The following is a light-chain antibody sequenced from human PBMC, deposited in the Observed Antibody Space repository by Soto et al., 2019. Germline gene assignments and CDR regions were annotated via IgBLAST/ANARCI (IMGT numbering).Light chain of an antibody. J-gene: IGLJ2*01. CDR1: SSDVGGYNY. V-gene: IGLV2-14*01. CDR2: GVT. CDR3: SSYTSSTTLSVV. Sequence: QSALTQPASVSGSPGQSITISCTGTSSDVGGYNYVSWYQQHPGKAPKLMIYGVTNRPSGVSNRFSGSKSGNTASLTISGLQAEDEADYYCSSYTSSTTLSVVFGGGTKL.